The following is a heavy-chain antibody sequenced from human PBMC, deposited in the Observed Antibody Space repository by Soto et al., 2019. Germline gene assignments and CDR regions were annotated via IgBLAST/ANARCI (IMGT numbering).Heavy chain of an antibody. CDR1: GYTFTSYV. CDR3: ARGSVVVVAATSYYYGMDV. CDR2: RNLNSGNT. D-gene: IGHD2-15*01. V-gene: IGHV1-8*01. J-gene: IGHJ6*02. Sequence: QVQLVQSGAEVKKLGASVKVSCKALGYTFTSYVINWLRQATGQGLEGMGWRNLNSGNTGYAQKFQGRVTMTRNTSISTAYMELSSLRSEDTAVYYCARGSVVVVAATSYYYGMDVWGQGTTVTVSS.